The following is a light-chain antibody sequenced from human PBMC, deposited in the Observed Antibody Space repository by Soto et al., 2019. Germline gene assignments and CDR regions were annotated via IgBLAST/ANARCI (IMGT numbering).Light chain of an antibody. J-gene: IGKJ4*01. CDR1: QSVSSNY. CDR2: GAS. Sequence: EIVLTQSPGTLSLSPGERATLSCRASQSVSSNYLAWYQQKFGQAPRLLIYGASSRATGIPDRFSGSGSGTDFTLTISRLEPEDFAVYYCQQYGNSPLTFGGGTKVDIK. CDR3: QQYGNSPLT. V-gene: IGKV3-20*01.